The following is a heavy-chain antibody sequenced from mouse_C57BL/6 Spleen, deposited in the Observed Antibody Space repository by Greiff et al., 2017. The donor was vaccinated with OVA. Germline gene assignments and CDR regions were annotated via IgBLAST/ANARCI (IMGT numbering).Heavy chain of an antibody. J-gene: IGHJ4*01. Sequence: EVKLEESGPGLVKPSQSLSLTCSVTGYSITSGYYWNWIRQFPGNKLEWMGYISYDGSNNYNPSLKNRISITRDTSKNQFFLKLNSVTTEDTATYYCARFYGYVYAMDYWGQGTSVTVSS. CDR3: ARFYGYVYAMDY. CDR1: GYSITSGYY. CDR2: ISYDGSN. V-gene: IGHV3-6*01. D-gene: IGHD2-2*01.